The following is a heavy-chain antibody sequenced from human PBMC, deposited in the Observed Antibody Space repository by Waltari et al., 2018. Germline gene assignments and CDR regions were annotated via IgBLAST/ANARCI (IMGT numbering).Heavy chain of an antibody. CDR1: GFTFSSYS. CDR3: ARDYRAQLGDY. Sequence: SGFTFSSYSMNWVRQAPGKGLEWVSSISSSSSYIYYADSVKGRFTISRDNAKNSLYLQMNSLRAEDTAVYYCARDYRAQLGDYWGQGTLVTVSS. J-gene: IGHJ4*02. CDR2: ISSSSSYI. D-gene: IGHD7-27*01. V-gene: IGHV3-21*01.